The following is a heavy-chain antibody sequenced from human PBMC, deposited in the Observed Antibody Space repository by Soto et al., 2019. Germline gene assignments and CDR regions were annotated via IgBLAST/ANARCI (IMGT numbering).Heavy chain of an antibody. CDR2: IFPGGST. Sequence: GXSLRLSCAASGFTFSTYTLNWFRQAPGKGLEWVEGIFPGGSTYYANSVKGRFTISRDHSQSSVFLQMSSLRDEDTAVYYCAKDRQPDGIWTFDLWGQGTLVTVSS. D-gene: IGHD3-9*01. CDR3: AKDRQPDGIWTFDL. CDR1: GFTFSTYT. J-gene: IGHJ4*02. V-gene: IGHV3-23*03.